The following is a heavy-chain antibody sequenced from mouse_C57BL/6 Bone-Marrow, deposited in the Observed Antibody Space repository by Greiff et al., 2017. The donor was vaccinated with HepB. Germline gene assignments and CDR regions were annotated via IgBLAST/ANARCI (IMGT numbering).Heavy chain of an antibody. CDR3: TVYDYDGYFDV. D-gene: IGHD2-4*01. V-gene: IGHV14-4*01. Sequence: EVKLQQSGAELVRPGASVKLSCTASGFNIKDDYMHWVKQRPEQGLEWIGWIDPENGDTEYASKFQGKATITADTSSNTAYLQLSSLTSEDTAVYYCTVYDYDGYFDVWGTGTTVTVSS. CDR1: GFNIKDDY. J-gene: IGHJ1*03. CDR2: IDPENGDT.